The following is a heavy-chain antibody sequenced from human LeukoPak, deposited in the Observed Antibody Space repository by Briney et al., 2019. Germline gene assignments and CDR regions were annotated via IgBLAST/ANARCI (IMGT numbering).Heavy chain of an antibody. V-gene: IGHV1-18*01. Sequence: ASVKVSCKASGYTFTSYGISWVRQAPGQGLEWMGWISAYNGNTNYAQKLQGRVTMTTDTSTSTAYMELRSLRSGDTAVYYCAVPVDYYDSSGYPYWGQGTLVTVSS. J-gene: IGHJ4*02. D-gene: IGHD3-22*01. CDR1: GYTFTSYG. CDR3: AVPVDYYDSSGYPY. CDR2: ISAYNGNT.